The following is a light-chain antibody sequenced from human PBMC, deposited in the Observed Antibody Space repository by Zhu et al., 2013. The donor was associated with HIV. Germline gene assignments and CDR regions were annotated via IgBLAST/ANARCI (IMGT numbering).Light chain of an antibody. CDR1: QSVASYC. V-gene: IGKV3-20*01. Sequence: EIVLTQSPGTLSLSSGERATLSCRASQSVASYCFAWYQQKPGQAPSLLIYSSSIRATGIPDRFSGSGSGTDFTLTISRLEPEDFAVYYCQQYGWSPLTFGGGTTMEIK. CDR2: SSS. J-gene: IGKJ4*01. CDR3: QQYGWSPLT.